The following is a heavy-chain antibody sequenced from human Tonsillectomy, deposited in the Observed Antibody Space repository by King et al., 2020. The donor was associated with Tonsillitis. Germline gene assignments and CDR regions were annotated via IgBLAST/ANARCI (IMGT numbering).Heavy chain of an antibody. CDR3: ARVREQGVTYHFRGMDV. CDR1: GFTFSSYA. D-gene: IGHD2-21*02. CDR2: ISSTIKYV. V-gene: IGHV3-48*04. J-gene: IGHJ6*02. Sequence: VQLVESGGGLVQPGGSLRLSCAASGFTFSSYAMNCVRHAPGKGPEWVSYISSTIKYVYYGFAGNGRFTVSRDNDKNSLFLQMNSLRAEDTAIYYCARVREQGVTYHFRGMDVWGQGTTVIVSS.